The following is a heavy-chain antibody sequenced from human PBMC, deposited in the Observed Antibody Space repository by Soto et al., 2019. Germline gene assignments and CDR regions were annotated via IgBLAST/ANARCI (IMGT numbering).Heavy chain of an antibody. CDR3: ARDDCSSPSCLNY. CDR1: GFTFSNYG. CDR2: IQFDGSKE. J-gene: IGHJ4*02. D-gene: IGHD2-2*01. Sequence: QVQLVESGGGVVQPGRPLRLSCVASGFTFSNYGMHWVRQAPGRGLEWVAAIQFDGSKEYYTDSVTGRFTISRDNSENTVHMQMNSLRAEDTAVYYCARDDCSSPSCLNYWGQGTLVTVSS. V-gene: IGHV3-33*01.